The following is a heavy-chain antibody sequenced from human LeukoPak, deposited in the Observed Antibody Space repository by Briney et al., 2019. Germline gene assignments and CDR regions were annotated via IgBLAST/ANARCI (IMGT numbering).Heavy chain of an antibody. V-gene: IGHV4-59*01. J-gene: IGHJ4*02. CDR2: IFYSGST. D-gene: IGHD1-26*01. CDR1: GSSISSYY. CDR3: ARGEWDLLFDY. Sequence: SETLSLTCTVAGSSISSYYWSWIRQPTGKGLDWIGCIFYSGSTNYNPSLKGRVPISVDTSKNQFSLKLSSVTAADTAVYYCARGEWDLLFDYWGQGTLVTVSS.